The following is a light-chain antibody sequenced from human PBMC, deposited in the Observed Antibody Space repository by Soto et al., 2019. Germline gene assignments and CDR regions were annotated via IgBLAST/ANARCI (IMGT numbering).Light chain of an antibody. CDR1: QSVSSY. J-gene: IGKJ3*01. V-gene: IGKV3-11*01. Sequence: EIVLTQSPATLSLSPGERATLSCRASQSVSSYLAWYQQKPGQAPRLLIYDASHRATGIPARFSGSGSGTDFTLTISSLESEDFAVYYCNQGNNLFTFGPGTKVDIK. CDR3: NQGNNLFT. CDR2: DAS.